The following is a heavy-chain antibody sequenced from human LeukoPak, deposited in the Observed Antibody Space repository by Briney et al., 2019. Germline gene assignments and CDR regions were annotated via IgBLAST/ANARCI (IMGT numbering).Heavy chain of an antibody. CDR1: GGSISSGSYY. J-gene: IGHJ4*02. Sequence: PSETLSLTCTVSGGSISSGSYYWRWVRQPAGKGLEWIGRIYTSGSTNYNPSLKSRVTISVDTYKNQFSLKLSSVTAADTAVYYCARASYYDSSGYLYWGQGTLVTVSS. V-gene: IGHV4-61*02. CDR3: ARASYYDSSGYLY. D-gene: IGHD3-22*01. CDR2: IYTSGST.